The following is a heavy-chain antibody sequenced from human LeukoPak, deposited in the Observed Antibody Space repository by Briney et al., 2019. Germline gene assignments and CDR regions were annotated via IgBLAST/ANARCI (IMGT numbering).Heavy chain of an antibody. Sequence: GGSLRLSCAASGFTFSSYAMSWVRQAPGKGLEWVSAISGSGGSTYYADSVKGRFTISRDNSKNTLYLQMNSLRAEDTAVYYCATPRLYYDSSGSYFQHRGQGTLVTVSS. J-gene: IGHJ1*01. D-gene: IGHD3-22*01. V-gene: IGHV3-23*01. CDR2: ISGSGGST. CDR3: ATPRLYYDSSGSYFQH. CDR1: GFTFSSYA.